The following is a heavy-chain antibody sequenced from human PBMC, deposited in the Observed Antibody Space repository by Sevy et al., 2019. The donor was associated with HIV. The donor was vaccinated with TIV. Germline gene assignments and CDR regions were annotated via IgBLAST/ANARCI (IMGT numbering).Heavy chain of an antibody. Sequence: GGSLRLSCAASGFAFSCYDMHWVRQAPGKGLEWVLYITSSGTTINYADSVKGRFTISRDNAKNSLYLQMNSLRVEDTAVYYCARDLPPSATIVPHFDYWGQGTLVTVSS. V-gene: IGHV3-48*03. J-gene: IGHJ4*02. CDR1: GFAFSCYD. CDR3: ARDLPPSATIVPHFDY. CDR2: ITSSGTTI. D-gene: IGHD1-26*01.